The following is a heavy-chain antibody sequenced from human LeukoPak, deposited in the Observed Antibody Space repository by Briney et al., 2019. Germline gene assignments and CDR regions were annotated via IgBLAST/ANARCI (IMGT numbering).Heavy chain of an antibody. V-gene: IGHV4-39*01. Sequence: SETLSLTCTVSGGSISSSSYYWGWIRQPPGKGLEWIGSIYYSGSTYYNPSLKSRVTISVDTSKNQFSLKLSSVTAADTAVYYVADQIATYYNDSSGYYPPNGRDAWGKGTRSPSPQ. CDR1: GGSISSSSYY. CDR2: IYYSGST. J-gene: IGHJ6*04. D-gene: IGHD3-22*01. CDR3: ADQIATYYNDSSGYYPPNGRDA.